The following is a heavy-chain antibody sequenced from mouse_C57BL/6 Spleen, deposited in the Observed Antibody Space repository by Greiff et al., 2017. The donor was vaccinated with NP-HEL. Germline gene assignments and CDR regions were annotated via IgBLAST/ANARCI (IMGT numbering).Heavy chain of an antibody. J-gene: IGHJ2*01. V-gene: IGHV1-50*01. CDR3: ARLGRIFDY. CDR1: GYTFTSYW. Sequence: QVQLQQPGAELVKPGASVKLSCKASGYTFTSYWMQWVNQRPGQGLEWIGEIDPSDSYTNYNQKFKGKATLTVDTSSSTAYMQLSSLTSEDSAVYYCARLGRIFDYWGQGTTLTVSS. CDR2: IDPSDSYT. D-gene: IGHD1-1*01.